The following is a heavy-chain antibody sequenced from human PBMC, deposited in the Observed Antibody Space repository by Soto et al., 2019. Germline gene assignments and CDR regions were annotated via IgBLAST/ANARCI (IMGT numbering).Heavy chain of an antibody. J-gene: IGHJ4*02. V-gene: IGHV1-69*01. CDR3: ARSGCSGGSCYSYFYYYFDY. CDR1: GGTFSSYA. D-gene: IGHD2-15*01. CDR2: IIPIFGTA. Sequence: QVQLVQSGAEVKKPGSSVKVSCKASGGTFSSYAISWLRQAPGQGLEWMGGIIPIFGTANYAQKFQGRVTITADESTSTAYMELSSLRSEDTAVYYCARSGCSGGSCYSYFYYYFDYWGQGTLVTVSS.